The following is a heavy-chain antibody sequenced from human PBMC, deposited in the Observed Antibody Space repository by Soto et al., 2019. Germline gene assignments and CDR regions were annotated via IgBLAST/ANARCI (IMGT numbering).Heavy chain of an antibody. D-gene: IGHD1-26*01. Sequence: PSQTLSLTCAISGDSVSSNRAAWNCIIHSPSRGLEWLGRTYFRSKWYKDYAISVKSRITINPDTSKNQFSLQLNSVTPEDTAVYYCVRDVGGGELLDYWGQGTLVTVSS. J-gene: IGHJ4*02. CDR3: VRDVGGGELLDY. CDR1: GDSVSSNRAA. CDR2: TYFRSKWYK. V-gene: IGHV6-1*01.